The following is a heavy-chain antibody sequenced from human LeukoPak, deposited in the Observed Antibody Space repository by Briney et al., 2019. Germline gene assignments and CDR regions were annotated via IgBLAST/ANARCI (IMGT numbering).Heavy chain of an antibody. Sequence: GGSLRLSCAASGFTFDDYAMHWVREAPGQGLEWVSGISWNSGSIGYADSVKGRFTISRDNAKNSLYLQMNSLRAEDTAVYYCARERSGSFDYWGQGTLVTVSS. CDR2: ISWNSGSI. J-gene: IGHJ4*02. D-gene: IGHD3-3*01. V-gene: IGHV3-9*01. CDR3: ARERSGSFDY. CDR1: GFTFDDYA.